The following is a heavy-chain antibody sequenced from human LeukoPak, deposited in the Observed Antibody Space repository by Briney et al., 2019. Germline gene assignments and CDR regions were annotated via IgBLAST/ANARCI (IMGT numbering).Heavy chain of an antibody. J-gene: IGHJ4*02. CDR1: VLTLSNYA. CDR2: ISWDGRST. CDR3: VRPSTPTEGC. D-gene: IGHD4-17*01. Sequence: GGSLRLSCAASVLTLSNYAMKWVRQAPGRGLEWVSLISWDGRSTYYADTVNCRFTISRDNSKNSLHLQMNSLRNEYNSLYYWVRPSTPTEGCWGQGTLVTVSS. V-gene: IGHV3-43*02.